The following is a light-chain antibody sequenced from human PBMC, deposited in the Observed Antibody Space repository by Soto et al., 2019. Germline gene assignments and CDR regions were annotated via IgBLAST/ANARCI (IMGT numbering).Light chain of an antibody. CDR1: QSIGSN. J-gene: IGKJ5*01. Sequence: EIVMTQSPATLSVSAGERATLSCRASQSIGSNLAWYQQKPGQAPRLLIFGASTRATGIPARFSGSGSWTDSILTISSLQSEVLAFYYCQQRNNWSITFGQGTRLEIK. V-gene: IGKV3D-15*01. CDR2: GAS. CDR3: QQRNNWSIT.